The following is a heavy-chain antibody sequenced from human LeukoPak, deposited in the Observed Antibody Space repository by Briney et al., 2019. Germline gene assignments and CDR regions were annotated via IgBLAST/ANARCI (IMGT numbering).Heavy chain of an antibody. CDR3: AKAEQWLVDGR. D-gene: IGHD6-19*01. CDR2: ILYDGSNK. V-gene: IGHV3-30*18. Sequence: GGSLRLSCAASGFTFSSYCMHWVRQAPGKGLEGVAVILYDGSNKYYADSVKGRFTISRDNSKNTLYLQMNSLRAEDTAVYYCAKAEQWLVDGRWGQGTLVTVSS. CDR1: GFTFSSYC. J-gene: IGHJ4*02.